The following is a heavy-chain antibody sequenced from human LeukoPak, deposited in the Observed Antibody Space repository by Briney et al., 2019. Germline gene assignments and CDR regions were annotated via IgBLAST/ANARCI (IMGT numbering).Heavy chain of an antibody. CDR1: GGTLSSYA. J-gene: IGHJ6*02. Sequence: SVKVSCKASGGTLSSYAISWVRQAPGQGLEWMGRIIPILGIANYAQKFQGRVTITADKSTSTAYMELSSLRSEDTAVYYCARVVGPMDVWGQGTTVTVSS. D-gene: IGHD1-26*01. CDR2: IIPILGIA. V-gene: IGHV1-69*04. CDR3: ARVVGPMDV.